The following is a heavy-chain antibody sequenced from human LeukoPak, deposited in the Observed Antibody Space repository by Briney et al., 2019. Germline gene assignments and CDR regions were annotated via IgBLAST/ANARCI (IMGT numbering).Heavy chain of an antibody. CDR1: GFTFSSYS. V-gene: IGHV3-48*04. Sequence: GGSLRLSCAASGFTFSSYSMNWVRQAPGKGLEWVSYISSSSSTIYYADSVKGRFTISRDNAKNSLYLQMNSLRAEDTAVYYCARMRQWLLYYFDNWGQGTLVTVSS. D-gene: IGHD6-19*01. CDR3: ARMRQWLLYYFDN. J-gene: IGHJ4*02. CDR2: ISSSSSTI.